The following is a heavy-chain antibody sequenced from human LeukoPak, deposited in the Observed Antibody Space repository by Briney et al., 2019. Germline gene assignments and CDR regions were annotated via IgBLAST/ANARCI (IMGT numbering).Heavy chain of an antibody. D-gene: IGHD3-3*01. CDR3: TTDHRTIYGVVFPDY. J-gene: IGHJ4*02. CDR2: IGTSSTTI. Sequence: GGSLRLSCAASGFTFSSYTMNWVRQPPGKGLEWVSNIGTSSTTIYYADSVKGRFTISRDNAKNTLYLQMNSLRAEDTAVYYCTTDHRTIYGVVFPDYWGQGTLVTVSS. V-gene: IGHV3-48*01. CDR1: GFTFSSYT.